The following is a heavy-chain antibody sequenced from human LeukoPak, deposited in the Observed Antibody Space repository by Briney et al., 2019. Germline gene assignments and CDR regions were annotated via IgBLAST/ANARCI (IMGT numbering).Heavy chain of an antibody. CDR3: ASGGYGYYYYYMDV. CDR1: GGTFSSYA. Sequence: VASVKVSCKASGGTFSSYAISWVRQAPGQGLEWMGRIIPIFGTANYAQKFQGRVTITTDESTSTAYMELSSLRSEDTAVYYCASGGYGYYYYYMDVWGKGTTVTVSS. J-gene: IGHJ6*03. V-gene: IGHV1-69*05. CDR2: IIPIFGTA. D-gene: IGHD3-22*01.